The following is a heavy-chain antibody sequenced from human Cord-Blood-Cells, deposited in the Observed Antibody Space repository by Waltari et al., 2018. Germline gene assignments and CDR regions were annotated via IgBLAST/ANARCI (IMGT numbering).Heavy chain of an antibody. CDR2: INHSGST. J-gene: IGHJ1*01. CDR3: ARVTYDFWSGYYEYFQH. Sequence: QVQLQQWGAGLLKPSETLSLTCAVYGGSFSGYYWSWIRQLPGKGLEWIGEINHSGSTNYNPSLKSRVTISVDTSKNQFSLKLSSVTAADTAVYYCARVTYDFWSGYYEYFQHWGQGTLVTVSS. V-gene: IGHV4-34*01. D-gene: IGHD3-3*01. CDR1: GGSFSGYY.